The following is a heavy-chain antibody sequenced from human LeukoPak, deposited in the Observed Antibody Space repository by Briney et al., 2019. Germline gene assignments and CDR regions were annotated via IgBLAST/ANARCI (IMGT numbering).Heavy chain of an antibody. CDR2: FDPEDGET. CDR1: GYTLTELS. Sequence: WASVKVSCTVSGYTLTELSMHWVRQAPGKGLEWMGGFDPEDGETIYAQKFQGRVTMTEDTSTDTAYMELSSLRSEDTAVYYCATDQLITDYVWGSYPPMTSWGQGTLVTVSS. D-gene: IGHD3-16*01. J-gene: IGHJ4*02. CDR3: ATDQLITDYVWGSYPPMTS. V-gene: IGHV1-24*01.